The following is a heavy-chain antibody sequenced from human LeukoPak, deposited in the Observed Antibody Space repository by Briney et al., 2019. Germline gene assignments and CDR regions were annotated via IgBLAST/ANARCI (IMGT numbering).Heavy chain of an antibody. D-gene: IGHD6-13*01. Sequence: GGSLRLSCAASGFAFSSYAMSWVRQAPGKGLEWVSAISGSGGSTYYADSVKGRFTISRDNSKNTLYLQMNSLRAEDTAVYYCAKALAAADDAFDIWGQGTMVTVSS. CDR3: AKALAAADDAFDI. J-gene: IGHJ3*02. CDR1: GFAFSSYA. V-gene: IGHV3-23*01. CDR2: ISGSGGST.